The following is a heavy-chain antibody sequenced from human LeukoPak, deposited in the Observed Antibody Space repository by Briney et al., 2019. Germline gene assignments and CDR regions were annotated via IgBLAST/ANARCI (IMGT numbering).Heavy chain of an antibody. CDR3: ARARASGRSGFDY. CDR1: GFTFSSYS. J-gene: IGHJ4*02. Sequence: GGSLRLSRAASGFTFSSYSRNWVRQAPGKGLEWVSRINSDGSSTSYADSVKGRFTISRDNAKNTLYLQMNSLRAEDTAVYYCARARASGRSGFDYWGQGSLVTVPS. CDR2: INSDGSST. D-gene: IGHD2-15*01. V-gene: IGHV3-74*01.